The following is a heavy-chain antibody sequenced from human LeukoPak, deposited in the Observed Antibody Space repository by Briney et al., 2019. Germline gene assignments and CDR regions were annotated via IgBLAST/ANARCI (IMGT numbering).Heavy chain of an antibody. J-gene: IGHJ6*02. Sequence: GGSLRLSCAASGFTFSSYGMHWVRQAPGKGLEWVAVIWYDGSNKYYADPVKGRFTISRDNSKNTLYLQMNSLRAEDTAVYYCAREEAIAAAPGYYYYGMDVWGQGTTVTVSS. D-gene: IGHD6-13*01. CDR3: AREEAIAAAPGYYYYGMDV. CDR2: IWYDGSNK. V-gene: IGHV3-33*01. CDR1: GFTFSSYG.